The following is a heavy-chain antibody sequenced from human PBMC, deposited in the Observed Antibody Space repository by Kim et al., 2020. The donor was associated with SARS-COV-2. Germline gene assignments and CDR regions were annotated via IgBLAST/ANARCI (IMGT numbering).Heavy chain of an antibody. CDR3: ARAYSNNCFDP. D-gene: IGHD4-4*01. Sequence: STHQHPPPQSRVTITVDTSKNQFALKLSSVTGADPAVYYCARAYSNNCFDPWGQGTLVTVSS. CDR2: ST. J-gene: IGHJ5*02. V-gene: IGHV4-59*01.